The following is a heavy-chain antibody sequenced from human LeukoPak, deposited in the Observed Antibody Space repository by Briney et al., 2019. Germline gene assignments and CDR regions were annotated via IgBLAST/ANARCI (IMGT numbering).Heavy chain of an antibody. CDR3: ARGGYGDYVGWFDP. V-gene: IGHV1-18*01. CDR2: IYGYNGDT. D-gene: IGHD4-17*01. J-gene: IGHJ5*02. CDR1: GYTFTSYG. Sequence: ASVKVSCKASGYTFTSYGISWVRQAPGQGFEWMGSIYGYNGDTKYAQKFQDRVTMTSDTSTSTAHMEVRSLRFDDTAVYYCARGGYGDYVGWFDPWGQGTLVTVSS.